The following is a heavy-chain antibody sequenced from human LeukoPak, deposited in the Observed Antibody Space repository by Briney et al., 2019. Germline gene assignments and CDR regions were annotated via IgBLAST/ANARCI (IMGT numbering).Heavy chain of an antibody. CDR2: MNPNSGNT. CDR1: GYTFTSYD. Sequence: GASVKVSCKASGYTFTSYDINWVRQATGQGLEWMGWMNPNSGNTGYAQKFQGRVTITADESTSTAYMELSSLRSEDTAVYYCARLRITMIGPDYWGQGTLVTVSS. V-gene: IGHV1-8*03. CDR3: ARLRITMIGPDY. J-gene: IGHJ4*02. D-gene: IGHD3-22*01.